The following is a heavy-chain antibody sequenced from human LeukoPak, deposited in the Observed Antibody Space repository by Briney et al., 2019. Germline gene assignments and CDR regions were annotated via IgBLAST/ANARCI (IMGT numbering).Heavy chain of an antibody. CDR3: AKDSADSSSWYFDY. CDR2: ISWNSGSI. V-gene: IGHV3-9*01. CDR1: GFTFDDYA. Sequence: GGSLRLSCAASGFTFDDYAMHWVRQAPGKGLEWVSGISWNSGSIGYADSVKGRFTISRDNAKNSLYLQMNSLRAEDTALYYCAKDSADSSSWYFDYWGQGTLVTVSS. J-gene: IGHJ4*02. D-gene: IGHD6-13*01.